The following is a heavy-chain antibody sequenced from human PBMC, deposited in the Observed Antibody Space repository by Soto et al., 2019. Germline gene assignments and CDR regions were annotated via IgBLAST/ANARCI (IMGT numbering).Heavy chain of an antibody. D-gene: IGHD3-22*01. V-gene: IGHV4-31*03. CDR1: GVSISSGDYY. CDR2: IYYSGST. J-gene: IGHJ4*02. CDR3: ASAQYYYDSSGYFWDLKYYFDY. Sequence: PSETLSLTCTVSGVSISSGDYYWSWIRQHPGKGLEWIGYIYYSGSTYYNPSLKSRVTISVDTSKNQFSLKLSSVTAADTAVYYCASAQYYYDSSGYFWDLKYYFDYWGQGTLVTVSS.